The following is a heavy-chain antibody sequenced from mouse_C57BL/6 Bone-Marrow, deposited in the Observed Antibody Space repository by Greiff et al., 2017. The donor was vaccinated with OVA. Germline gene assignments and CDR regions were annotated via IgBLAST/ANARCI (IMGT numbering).Heavy chain of an antibody. Sequence: QVQLKQSGAELVRPGASVTLSCKASGYTFTDYEMHWVKQTPVHGLEWIGAIDPETGGTAYNQKFKGKAILTADKSSSTAYMELRSLTSEDSAVYYCKNDSYWEMDYWGQGTSVTVSS. D-gene: IGHD2-3*01. CDR3: KNDSYWEMDY. V-gene: IGHV1-15*01. CDR1: GYTFTDYE. J-gene: IGHJ4*01. CDR2: IDPETGGT.